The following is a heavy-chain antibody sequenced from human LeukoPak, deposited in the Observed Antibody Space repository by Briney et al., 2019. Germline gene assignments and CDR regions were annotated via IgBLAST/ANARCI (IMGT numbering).Heavy chain of an antibody. Sequence: GGSLRLSCAASGFTFSNAWMNWVRQAPGKGLEWVSSISSSSSYIYYADSVKGRFTISRDNAKNSLYLQMNSLRAEDTAVYYCARDNSLFYFDYWGQGTLVTVSS. J-gene: IGHJ4*02. V-gene: IGHV3-21*01. CDR2: ISSSSSYI. CDR1: GFTFSNAW. CDR3: ARDNSLFYFDY. D-gene: IGHD4-23*01.